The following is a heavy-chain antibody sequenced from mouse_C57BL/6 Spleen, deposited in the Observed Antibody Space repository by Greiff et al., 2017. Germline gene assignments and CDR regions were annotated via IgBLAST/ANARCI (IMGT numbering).Heavy chain of an antibody. CDR1: GYTFTDYN. V-gene: IGHV1-22*01. CDR2: INPNNGGT. D-gene: IGHD1-1*01. J-gene: IGHJ1*03. CDR3: ARKAIYYYGQEGGYFDV. Sequence: EVQLQQSGPELVKPGASVKMSCKASGYTFTDYNMHWVKQSHGKSLEWIGYINPNNGGTSYNQKFKGKATLTVNKSSSTAYMELRSLTSEDSAVYYCARKAIYYYGQEGGYFDVWGTGTTVTVSS.